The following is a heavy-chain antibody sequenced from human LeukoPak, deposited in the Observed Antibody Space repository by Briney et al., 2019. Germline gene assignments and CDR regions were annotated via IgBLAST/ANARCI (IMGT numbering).Heavy chain of an antibody. D-gene: IGHD2-8*01. V-gene: IGHV3-23*01. Sequence: GGSLRLSCAASGFTVTNYGMVWVRQAPGKGLEWVSSINGRGDETHHADSVKGRFTISRDNSKNTLYLQMNSLRAEDTAVYYCARGEYCTNGVCYNYYGMDVWGQGTTVTVSS. CDR3: ARGEYCTNGVCYNYYGMDV. CDR2: INGRGDET. J-gene: IGHJ6*02. CDR1: GFTVTNYG.